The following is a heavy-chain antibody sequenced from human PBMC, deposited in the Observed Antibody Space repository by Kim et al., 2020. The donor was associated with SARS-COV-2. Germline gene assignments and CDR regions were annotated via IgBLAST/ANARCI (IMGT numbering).Heavy chain of an antibody. J-gene: IGHJ4*02. Sequence: SETLSLTCAVYGGSFSGYYWSWIRQPPGKGLEWIGEINHSGSTNYNPSLKSRVTISVDTSKNQFSLKLSSVTAADTAVYYCARSNKYYDSSGYPSAFDYWGQGTLVTVSS. V-gene: IGHV4-34*01. D-gene: IGHD3-22*01. CDR2: INHSGST. CDR1: GGSFSGYY. CDR3: ARSNKYYDSSGYPSAFDY.